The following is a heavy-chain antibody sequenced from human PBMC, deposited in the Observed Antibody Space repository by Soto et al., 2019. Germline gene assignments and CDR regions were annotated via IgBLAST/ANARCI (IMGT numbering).Heavy chain of an antibody. CDR1: GFTFSSYG. Sequence: GGSLRLSCAASGFTFSSYGMHWVRQAPGKGLEWVAVISYDGSNKYYADSVKGRFTISRDNSKNTLYLQMNSLRAEDTAVYYCAKENRWLQSNNWIYFDYWGQGTLVTVSS. J-gene: IGHJ4*02. D-gene: IGHD5-12*01. CDR3: AKENRWLQSNNWIYFDY. CDR2: ISYDGSNK. V-gene: IGHV3-30*18.